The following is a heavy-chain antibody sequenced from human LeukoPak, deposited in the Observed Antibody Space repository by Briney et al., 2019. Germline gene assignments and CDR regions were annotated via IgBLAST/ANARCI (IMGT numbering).Heavy chain of an antibody. J-gene: IGHJ6*02. CDR3: ARGGGSSWCLDC. D-gene: IGHD6-13*01. Sequence: GGSLRLSCAASGFTFSSYKMNWVRQAPGKGLEWVSYISTSDTTIYYADSVKGRFTISRDNAKNLLYLQMNSLRVEDTAVYYCARGGGSSWCLDCWGQGTTVTVSS. CDR1: GFTFSSYK. V-gene: IGHV3-48*03. CDR2: ISTSDTTI.